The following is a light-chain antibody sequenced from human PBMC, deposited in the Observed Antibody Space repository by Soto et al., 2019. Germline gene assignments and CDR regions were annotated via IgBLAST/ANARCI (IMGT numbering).Light chain of an antibody. Sequence: QITQSPSTLPASVGARVTITCRASQSISNWLAWYQKKPGTAPKVLIYHASNLQSGVPSRFSGSGSGTEFTLTISSLQPDDFATDYCQQYNSYSFGQGTKVDIK. CDR3: QQYNSYS. J-gene: IGKJ1*01. V-gene: IGKV1-5*01. CDR2: HAS. CDR1: QSISNW.